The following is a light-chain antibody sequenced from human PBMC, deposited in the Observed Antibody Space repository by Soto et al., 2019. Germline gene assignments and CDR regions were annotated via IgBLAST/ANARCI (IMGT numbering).Light chain of an antibody. Sequence: QSVLTQPPSVSGAPGQRATISCTGSSSNLGARYDVHWYQQLPGTAPKLLIYVNNNRPSGVSDRFSGSKSGTSASLAITGLQAEDEADYYCQSYDNRLSGYVFGTGTKVTVL. V-gene: IGLV1-40*01. J-gene: IGLJ1*01. CDR3: QSYDNRLSGYV. CDR2: VNN. CDR1: SSNLGARYD.